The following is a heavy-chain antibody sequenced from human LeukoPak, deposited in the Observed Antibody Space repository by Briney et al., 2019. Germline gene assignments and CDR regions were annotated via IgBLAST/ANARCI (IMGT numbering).Heavy chain of an antibody. CDR2: ISSSDSTI. D-gene: IGHD2-2*01. V-gene: IGHV3-11*04. J-gene: IGHJ4*02. Sequence: GGSLRLSCAGSGFTFSDYYMSWIRQAPGKGLEWVSYISSSDSTIYYTDSVKGRFTISRDNAKDSLYLQMNSLRADDTAVYYCARADCSSTSCYELDYWGQGTLVTVSS. CDR3: ARADCSSTSCYELDY. CDR1: GFTFSDYY.